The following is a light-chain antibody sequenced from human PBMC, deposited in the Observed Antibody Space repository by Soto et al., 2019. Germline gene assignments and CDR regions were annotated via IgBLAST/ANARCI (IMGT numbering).Light chain of an antibody. Sequence: IVLTQSPGTLSLSPGERTTLSCRPSQSISRYLAWYQQKPGQGPRLLIYGASSRATGTPDRFSGSGSGTDFTLTINRLEPEDFALYYCQQYGSSPPTFGQGTKVEIK. V-gene: IGKV3-20*01. CDR1: QSISRY. CDR3: QQYGSSPPT. J-gene: IGKJ1*01. CDR2: GAS.